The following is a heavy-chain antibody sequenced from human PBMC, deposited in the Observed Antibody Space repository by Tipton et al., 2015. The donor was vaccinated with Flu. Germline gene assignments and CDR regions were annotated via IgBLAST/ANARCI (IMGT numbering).Heavy chain of an antibody. J-gene: IGHJ4*02. Sequence: TLSLTCTVSGAPITNDNNFWSWIRQPAGKGLEYIGRFYSSGGTKYNPSLKSRVYISVDTSKNQFSLRLSSVTAADTAVYYCARGVSSSWYSVGYFDYWGQGSPVSVSS. CDR2: FYSSGGT. CDR1: GAPITNDNNF. V-gene: IGHV4-61*02. CDR3: ARGVSSSWYSVGYFDY. D-gene: IGHD2-15*01.